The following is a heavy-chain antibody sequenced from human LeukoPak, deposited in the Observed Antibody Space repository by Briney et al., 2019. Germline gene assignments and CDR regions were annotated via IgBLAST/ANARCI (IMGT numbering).Heavy chain of an antibody. CDR3: ARHKLEDTYYYDSSGYKQLGYFDY. CDR2: IIPIFGTA. J-gene: IGHJ4*02. D-gene: IGHD3-22*01. V-gene: IGHV1-69*05. CDR1: GGTFSSYA. Sequence: ASVKVSCKASGGTFSSYAISWVRQAPGQGLEWMGRIIPIFGTANYAQKFQGRFTITTDESTSTAYMELSSLRSEDTAVYYCARHKLEDTYYYDSSGYKQLGYFDYWGQGTLVTVSS.